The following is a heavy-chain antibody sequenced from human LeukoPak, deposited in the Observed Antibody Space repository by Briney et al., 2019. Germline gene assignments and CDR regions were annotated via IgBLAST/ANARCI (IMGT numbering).Heavy chain of an antibody. CDR2: ISSSSSYI. D-gene: IGHD6-19*01. Sequence: GGSLRLSCAASGFTFSDYYMSWIRQAPGKGLEWVSSISSSSSYIYYADSVKGRFTISRDNAKNSLYLQMNSLRAEDTAVYYCARDRMIAVAGFDYWGQGTLVTVSS. J-gene: IGHJ4*02. V-gene: IGHV3-11*06. CDR1: GFTFSDYY. CDR3: ARDRMIAVAGFDY.